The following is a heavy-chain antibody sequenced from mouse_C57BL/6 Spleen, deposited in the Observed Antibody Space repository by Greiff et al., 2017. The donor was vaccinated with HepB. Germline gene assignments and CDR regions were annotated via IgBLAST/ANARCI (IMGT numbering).Heavy chain of an antibody. J-gene: IGHJ4*01. CDR3: ARSYDDDVGYAMDY. V-gene: IGHV5-17*01. Sequence: EVKLVESGGGLVKPGGSLKLSCAASGFTFSDYGMHWVRQAPEKGLEWVAYISSGSSTIYSADTVKGRFTISSDNAKNTLFLQMTSLRSEDTAMYYCARSYDDDVGYAMDYWGQGTSVTVSS. D-gene: IGHD2-4*01. CDR2: ISSGSSTI. CDR1: GFTFSDYG.